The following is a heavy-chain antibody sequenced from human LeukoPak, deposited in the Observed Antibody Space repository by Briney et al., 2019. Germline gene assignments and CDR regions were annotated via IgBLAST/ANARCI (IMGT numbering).Heavy chain of an antibody. Sequence: SVKVSCKASGGTFSTYAISWVRQAPGQGLEWMGRIIPVLGVANYAQKFQGRVIMTRDTSTSTVYMELSSLRSEDTALYYCARDAFLSGSLSPIDYWGQGTLVTVSS. CDR3: ARDAFLSGSLSPIDY. D-gene: IGHD5-12*01. J-gene: IGHJ4*02. CDR1: GGTFSTYA. CDR2: IIPVLGVA. V-gene: IGHV1-69*04.